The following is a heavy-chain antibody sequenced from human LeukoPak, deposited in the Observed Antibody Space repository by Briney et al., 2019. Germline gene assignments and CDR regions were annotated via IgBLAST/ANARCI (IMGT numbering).Heavy chain of an antibody. J-gene: IGHJ5*02. Sequence: ASVKVSCKASGYTFTSYAMNWVRQAPGQGLEWMGWINTNTGNPTYAQGFTGRFVFSLDTSVSTAYLQISSLKAEDTAVYYCARSECVSSSCSNWFDPWGQGTLVTVSS. D-gene: IGHD6-13*01. CDR1: GYTFTSYA. CDR2: INTNTGNP. CDR3: ARSECVSSSCSNWFDP. V-gene: IGHV7-4-1*02.